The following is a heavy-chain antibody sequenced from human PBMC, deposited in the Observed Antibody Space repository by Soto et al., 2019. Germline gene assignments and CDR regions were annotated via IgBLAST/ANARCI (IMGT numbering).Heavy chain of an antibody. Sequence: EVQLVESGGGLVKPGGSLRLSCAASGFTFSSYSMNWVRQAPGKGLEWVSSISSSSSYIYYADSVKGRFTISRDNAKNSLYLQMNSLRAEDTAVYYCARERGYCSSTSCPNWFDPWGQGTLVTVSS. CDR1: GFTFSSYS. V-gene: IGHV3-21*01. CDR2: ISSSSSYI. D-gene: IGHD2-2*01. J-gene: IGHJ5*02. CDR3: ARERGYCSSTSCPNWFDP.